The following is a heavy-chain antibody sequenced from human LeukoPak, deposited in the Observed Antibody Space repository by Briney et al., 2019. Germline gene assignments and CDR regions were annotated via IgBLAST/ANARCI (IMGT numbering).Heavy chain of an antibody. D-gene: IGHD1-26*01. CDR3: ARVKGGSFYYLDV. V-gene: IGHV4-39*01. CDR1: GGSISSTSYY. J-gene: IGHJ6*03. CDR2: IYYSGIT. Sequence: SETLSLTCTVSGGSISSTSYYWGWIRQPPGKGLEWLGSIYYSGITYYNPSLKSRVTISVDTSKNQFSLKLSSVTATDTAVYFCARVKGGSFYYLDVWGKGTTVTVSS.